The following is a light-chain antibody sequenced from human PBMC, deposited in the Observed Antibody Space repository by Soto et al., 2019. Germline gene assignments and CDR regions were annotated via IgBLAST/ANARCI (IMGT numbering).Light chain of an antibody. V-gene: IGLV2-14*01. J-gene: IGLJ1*01. Sequence: QSVLTQPASVSGSPGQSITISCTGTSSDVGGYNYVSWYQQHPGKAPKLMIYDVSNRPSGVSNRFSGSKSGNTASLTISGLQAEDEADYYCSYYTSSSPLCVFGTGNKVTVL. CDR2: DVS. CDR1: SSDVGGYNY. CDR3: SYYTSSSPLCV.